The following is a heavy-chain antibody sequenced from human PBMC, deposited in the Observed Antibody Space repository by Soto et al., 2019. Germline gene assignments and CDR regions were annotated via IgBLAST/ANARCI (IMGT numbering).Heavy chain of an antibody. CDR2: IYYSGST. CDR1: GGSISSYY. CDR3: ARAPIVARETPFDP. J-gene: IGHJ5*02. V-gene: IGHV4-59*01. D-gene: IGHD2-15*01. Sequence: QVQLQESGPGLVKPSETLSLTCTVSGGSISSYYWSWIRQPPGKGLEWIGYIYYSGSTNYNLSLKSRVTISVDTSKNQFSLKLSSVTAADTAVYYCARAPIVARETPFDPWGQGTLVTVSS.